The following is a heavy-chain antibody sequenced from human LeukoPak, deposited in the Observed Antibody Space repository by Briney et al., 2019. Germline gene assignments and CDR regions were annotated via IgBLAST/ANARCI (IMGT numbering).Heavy chain of an antibody. J-gene: IGHJ3*02. D-gene: IGHD3-3*01. CDR3: VGTVGWLLDAFDI. Sequence: GGSLRLSCAASGFTFSSYWMSWVRQAPGKGLEWVANIKQDGSEKYYVDSVKGRFTISRDNAKNSLYLQMNSLRAEDTAVYSWVGTVGWLLDAFDIWGQGTMVTVSS. CDR2: IKQDGSEK. V-gene: IGHV3-7*01. CDR1: GFTFSSYW.